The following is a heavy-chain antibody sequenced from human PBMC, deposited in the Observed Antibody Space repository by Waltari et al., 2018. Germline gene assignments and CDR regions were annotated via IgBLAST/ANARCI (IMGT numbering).Heavy chain of an antibody. J-gene: IGHJ4*02. Sequence: EVQLVVSGGGLVQPGRSRRLSCPGLAFTFVAAGLSWVRPAPGKGREWVGFIRSKVYGGTTKDAASVRGRFTLSRDDSKSIAFLQMNGLRTEDTAVYYCTRGNFQWSSTLDYWGQGTLVNVSS. CDR3: TRGNFQWSSTLDY. CDR2: IRSKVYGGTT. V-gene: IGHV3-49*04. D-gene: IGHD2-15*01. CDR1: AFTFVAAG.